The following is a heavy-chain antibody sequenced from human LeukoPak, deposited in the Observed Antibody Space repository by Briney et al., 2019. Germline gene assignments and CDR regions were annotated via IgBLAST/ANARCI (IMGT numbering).Heavy chain of an antibody. CDR2: ITATGDTA. CDR1: GFTFSSYA. D-gene: IGHD6-19*01. J-gene: IGHJ4*02. CDR3: AGDRNSDWYSPLDY. Sequence: GGSLRLSCAASGFTFSSYAMSWVRQAPGKGLDWVAIITATGDTAYYADSVKGRFTISRDNSRNTVYMQMDSLRAEDTAIYYCAGDRNSDWYSPLDYWGQGSQVTVSP. V-gene: IGHV3-23*01.